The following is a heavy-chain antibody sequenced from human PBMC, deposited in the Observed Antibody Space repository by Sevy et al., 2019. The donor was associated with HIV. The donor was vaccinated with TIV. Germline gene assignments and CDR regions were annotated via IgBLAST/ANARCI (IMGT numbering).Heavy chain of an antibody. D-gene: IGHD3-22*01. CDR3: ARSPEYYYDSSGFFLFDS. V-gene: IGHV3-11*01. CDR2: IGISGSAM. Sequence: GGSLRLSCVASGFTFSDYYMSWIRQAPGKGLEWLSYIGISGSAMYDADSVKGRFTISRDNTRNSLFLQMNSLRADDTAVYYCARSPEYYYDSSGFFLFDSWGQGTLVTVSS. J-gene: IGHJ4*02. CDR1: GFTFSDYY.